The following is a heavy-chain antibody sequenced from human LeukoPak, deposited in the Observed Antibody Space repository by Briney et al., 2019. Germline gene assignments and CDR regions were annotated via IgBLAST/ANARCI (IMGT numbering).Heavy chain of an antibody. CDR3: ARHVRAAPFGY. D-gene: IGHD2-2*01. Sequence: GESLKISCKGSGYSFTSYWIGWVRQMPGKGLEWVGIIYPGDSETRYSPSLQGQVTISADKSINTAYLHWSSLKASDTAMYYCARHVRAAPFGYWGQGTLVTVSS. CDR2: IYPGDSET. V-gene: IGHV5-51*01. CDR1: GYSFTSYW. J-gene: IGHJ4*02.